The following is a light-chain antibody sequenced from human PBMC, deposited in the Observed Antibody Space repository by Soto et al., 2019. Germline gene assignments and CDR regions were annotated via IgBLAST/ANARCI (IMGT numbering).Light chain of an antibody. Sequence: QSALTQPASVSGSPGQSITISCTGTSSDVGGYNYVSWYQQHPGKAPKLMIYDVSNRPSGVSNRFSGSKSGNTASLTISGLQAEDEADYYCRSYTSSSAVVFGTGTKVT. CDR2: DVS. CDR3: RSYTSSSAVV. V-gene: IGLV2-14*01. J-gene: IGLJ1*01. CDR1: SSDVGGYNY.